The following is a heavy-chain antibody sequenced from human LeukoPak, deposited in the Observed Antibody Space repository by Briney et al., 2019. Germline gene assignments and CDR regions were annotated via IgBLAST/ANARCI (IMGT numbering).Heavy chain of an antibody. J-gene: IGHJ3*02. CDR3: ARQWQVAFDI. CDR1: GFTVSSNY. Sequence: GGSLRLSCAASGFTVSSNYMSWVRQAPGKGLEWVSVIYSGGNTYYADSVKGRFTISRDNSKNTLYLQMNSLRAEDTAVYYCARQWQVAFDIWGQGTMVTVSS. CDR2: IYSGGNT. D-gene: IGHD6-19*01. V-gene: IGHV3-53*01.